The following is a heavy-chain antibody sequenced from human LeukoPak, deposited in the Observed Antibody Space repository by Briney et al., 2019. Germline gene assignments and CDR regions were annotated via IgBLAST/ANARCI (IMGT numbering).Heavy chain of an antibody. CDR1: GYTFTGFY. D-gene: IGHD2-2*01. J-gene: IGHJ4*02. CDR3: TRDGGQHLGVLNY. CDR2: INPNGGGT. Sequence: ASVKVSCKTSGYTFTGFYIHWVRQAPGQGLEWMGRINPNGGGTNYPQKFQGRVTMTRDTSISTAYMEVTRLRSDDTAVYYCTRDGGQHLGVLNYWGQGTQVIVSS. V-gene: IGHV1-2*06.